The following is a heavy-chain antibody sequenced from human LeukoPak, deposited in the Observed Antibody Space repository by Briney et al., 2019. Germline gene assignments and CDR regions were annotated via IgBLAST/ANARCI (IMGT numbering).Heavy chain of an antibody. V-gene: IGHV4-4*02. D-gene: IGHD6-13*01. CDR3: ARDQELAEAAGTSDAFDI. CDR1: GGSISSSNW. Sequence: SGTLSLTCAVSGGSISSSNWWSWVRQPPGKGLEWIGEIYHSGSTNYNPSLKSRVTISVDKSKNQFSLKLSSVTAADMAVYYCARDQELAEAAGTSDAFDIWAKGQWSPSLQ. J-gene: IGHJ3*02. CDR2: IYHSGST.